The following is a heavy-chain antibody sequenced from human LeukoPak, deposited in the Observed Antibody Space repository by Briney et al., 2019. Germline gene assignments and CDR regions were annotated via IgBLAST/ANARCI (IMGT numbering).Heavy chain of an antibody. J-gene: IGHJ3*02. Sequence: ASVKVSCTASGYTFTNYYIHWVRQAPGQGLEWMGWINSNRGGTNYAQKFQGRVTMTRDTSISTAYMELRSVRSDDTAVYYCARDHGDDAFDIWGPGTMVTVSS. CDR3: ARDHGDDAFDI. V-gene: IGHV1-2*02. D-gene: IGHD3-3*01. CDR2: INSNRGGT. CDR1: GYTFTNYY.